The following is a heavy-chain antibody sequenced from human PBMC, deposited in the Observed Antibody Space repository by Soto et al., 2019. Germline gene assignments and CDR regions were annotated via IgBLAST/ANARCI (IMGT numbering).Heavy chain of an antibody. CDR1: GGSINSGDYH. V-gene: IGHV4-30-4*01. CDR2: IYYSAST. J-gene: IGHJ6*02. D-gene: IGHD2-15*01. CDR3: AKDSRTPAGGMDV. Sequence: QVQLQESGPGLVKPSQTLSLTCTVSGGSINSGDYHWTWIRQFPGKVLEWIGGIYYSASTYYNPALVSIITISLDTPKNQFSLNMTAVTAADTAVYYCAKDSRTPAGGMDVWGQGTTVTVSS.